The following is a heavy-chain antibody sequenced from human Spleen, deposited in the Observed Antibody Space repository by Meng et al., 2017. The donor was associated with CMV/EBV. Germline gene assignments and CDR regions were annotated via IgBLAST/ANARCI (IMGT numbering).Heavy chain of an antibody. CDR1: EHPFPSYA. CDR3: ARGGSGFDPFDY. J-gene: IGHJ4*02. CDR2: MNPKSGNP. D-gene: IGHD5-12*01. Sequence: CTASEHPFPSYAINSVRQAHGPGLGWMGRMNPKSGNPGYAQEFQGRVTMTRNTSISTAYMELSSLRSEDTAVYYCARGGSGFDPFDYWGQGPLVTVSS. V-gene: IGHV1-8*01.